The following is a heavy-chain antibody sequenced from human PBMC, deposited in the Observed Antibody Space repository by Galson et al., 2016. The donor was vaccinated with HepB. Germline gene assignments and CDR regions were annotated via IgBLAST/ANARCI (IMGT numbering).Heavy chain of an antibody. Sequence: SLRLSCAASGFVFSNFDMHWVRQATGRGLEWVSAIGSAGDTYYPGSVKGRFTISRDNAKNSLYLQMNSLTAEDTAVYYCARDKAGTGIAPFDYWGQGTLVTVSS. J-gene: IGHJ4*02. CDR3: ARDKAGTGIAPFDY. V-gene: IGHV3-13*01. CDR2: IGSAGDT. D-gene: IGHD1-1*01. CDR1: GFVFSNFD.